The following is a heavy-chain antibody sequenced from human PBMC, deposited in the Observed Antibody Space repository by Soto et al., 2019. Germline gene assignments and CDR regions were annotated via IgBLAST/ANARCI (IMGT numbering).Heavy chain of an antibody. V-gene: IGHV4-34*01. D-gene: IGHD3-10*01. CDR1: GGSFSNNY. Sequence: SETLSLTCAVYGGSFSNNYWTWFRQPPGKGLEWIGEISPSGTTKYIPSLKSRGTISVDTSRKQFFLKVTSVSAADTAVYYCATSLWFGAQPEIWGPGTLVTVSS. J-gene: IGHJ4*02. CDR2: ISPSGTT. CDR3: ATSLWFGAQPEI.